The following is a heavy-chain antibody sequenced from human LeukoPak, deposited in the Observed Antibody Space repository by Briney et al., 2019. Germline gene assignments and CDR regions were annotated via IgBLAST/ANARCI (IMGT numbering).Heavy chain of an antibody. D-gene: IGHD6-19*01. J-gene: IGHJ4*02. Sequence: GGSLTLSCAASGFTFSSYRMHWVRQAPGKGLEWVAVISYDGSNKYYADSVKGRFTISRDNSKNTLYLQMNSLRAEDTAVYYCAKDNPSGWLYYFDYWGQGTLVTVSS. CDR1: GFTFSSYR. V-gene: IGHV3-30*18. CDR3: AKDNPSGWLYYFDY. CDR2: ISYDGSNK.